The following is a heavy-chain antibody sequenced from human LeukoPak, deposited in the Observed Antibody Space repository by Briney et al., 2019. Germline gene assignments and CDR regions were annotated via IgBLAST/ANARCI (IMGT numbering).Heavy chain of an antibody. V-gene: IGHV1-18*04. CDR3: ARDHHYYGRDPYYFDY. D-gene: IGHD3-10*01. CDR2: ISAYNGNT. Sequence: ASVKVSCKASGYTFTSYGISWVRQAPGQGLEWMGWISAYNGNTNYAQKLQGRVTMTTDTSRSTAYMELRSLRSDDTAVYYCARDHHYYGRDPYYFDYWGQGTLVTVSS. J-gene: IGHJ4*02. CDR1: GYTFTSYG.